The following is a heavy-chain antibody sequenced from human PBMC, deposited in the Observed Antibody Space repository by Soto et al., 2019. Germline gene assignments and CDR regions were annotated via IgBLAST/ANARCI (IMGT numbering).Heavy chain of an antibody. J-gene: IGHJ4*02. CDR2: ISGSGGST. D-gene: IGHD1-26*01. V-gene: IGHV3-23*01. CDR3: AKGMGATTSWYFDY. Sequence: GSLRPSCAASGFTFSSYAMTWVRQAPGKGLEWVSAISGSGGSTYCADSVKGRFTISRDNSKNTLYLQMNSLRAEDTAVYYCAKGMGATTSWYFDYWGQGTLVTVSS. CDR1: GFTFSSYA.